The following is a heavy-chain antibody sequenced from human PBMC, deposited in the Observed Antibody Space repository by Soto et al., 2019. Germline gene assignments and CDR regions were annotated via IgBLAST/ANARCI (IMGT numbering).Heavy chain of an antibody. D-gene: IGHD6-13*01. Sequence: PSETLSLTCTVSGGSISSYYWSWIRQPPGKGLEWIGYIYYSGSTNYNPSLKSRVTISVDTSKNQFSLKLSSVTAADTAVYYCAVSGIAAAGTHSSDPWGQGTLVTLSS. J-gene: IGHJ5*02. V-gene: IGHV4-59*01. CDR3: AVSGIAAAGTHSSDP. CDR2: IYYSGST. CDR1: GGSISSYY.